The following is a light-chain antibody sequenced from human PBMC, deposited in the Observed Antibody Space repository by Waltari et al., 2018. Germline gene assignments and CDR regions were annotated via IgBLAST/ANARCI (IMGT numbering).Light chain of an antibody. J-gene: IGKJ2*01. CDR3: QQYFAWPPVHT. CDR1: QSVGDH. CDR2: GAS. Sequence: EIVMTQSPATLSVSPGERATLPCRASQSVGDHLAWYQRKPGQAPRLLLFGASTRATGIPARFSGSGSGTEFTLTISSLQSEDFATYYCQQYFAWPPVHTFGQGTTLEIK. V-gene: IGKV3-15*01.